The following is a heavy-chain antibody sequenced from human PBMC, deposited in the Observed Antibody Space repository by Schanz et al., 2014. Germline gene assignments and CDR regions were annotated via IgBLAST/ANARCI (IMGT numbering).Heavy chain of an antibody. Sequence: EVHLLESGGGLVQPGGSLRLSCAASGFSFGTYAMSWVRQAPGKGLLWVSSISGTGGDDTYYADSVKGRFTISRDNSKNTLFLQMNSLRVEDSAIYYWAKDISDASGKDDYWGQGTLVTVSS. J-gene: IGHJ4*02. V-gene: IGHV3-23*01. D-gene: IGHD5-12*01. CDR2: ISGTGGDDT. CDR3: AKDISDASGKDDY. CDR1: GFSFGTYA.